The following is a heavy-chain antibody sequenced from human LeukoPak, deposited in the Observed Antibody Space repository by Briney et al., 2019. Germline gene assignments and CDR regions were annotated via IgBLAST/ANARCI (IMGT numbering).Heavy chain of an antibody. V-gene: IGHV4-39*07. J-gene: IGHJ4*02. D-gene: IGHD5-18*01. CDR1: GGSISSSSYY. CDR3: ARAEDTAMVVDY. Sequence: SETLSLTCTVSGGSISSSSYYWGWIRQPPGKGLEWIGSIYYSGSTYYNPSLKSRVTISVDTSKNQFSLKLSSVTAADTAVYYCARAEDTAMVVDYWGQGTLVTVSS. CDR2: IYYSGST.